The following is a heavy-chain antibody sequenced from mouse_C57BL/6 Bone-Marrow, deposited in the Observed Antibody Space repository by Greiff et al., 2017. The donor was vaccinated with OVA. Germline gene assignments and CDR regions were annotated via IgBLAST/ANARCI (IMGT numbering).Heavy chain of an antibody. CDR1: GYSITSDY. J-gene: IGHJ1*03. CDR2: ISYSGST. D-gene: IGHD1-1*01. Sequence: EVKLQESGPGLAKPSQTLSLTCSVTGYSITSDYWNWIRKFPGNKLEYMGYISYSGSTYYNPSLKSRISITRDTSKNQYYLKLNSVTTEDTATDYCARYSHTVVATDWYFDVWGTGTTVTVSS. CDR3: ARYSHTVVATDWYFDV. V-gene: IGHV3-8*01.